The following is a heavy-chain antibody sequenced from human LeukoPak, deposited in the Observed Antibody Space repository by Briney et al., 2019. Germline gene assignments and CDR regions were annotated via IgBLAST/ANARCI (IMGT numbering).Heavy chain of an antibody. V-gene: IGHV4-31*03. CDR2: IYYSGST. CDR3: ARESTAGTRLDY. J-gene: IGHJ4*02. CDR1: GGSISSGGYY. D-gene: IGHD6-13*01. Sequence: SETLSLTCTVSGGSISSGGYYWSWIRQHPGKGLEWIGYIYYSGSTYYNPSLKSRVTISVDTSKNQFSLKLSSVTAADTAMYYCARESTAGTRLDYWGQGTLVTVSS.